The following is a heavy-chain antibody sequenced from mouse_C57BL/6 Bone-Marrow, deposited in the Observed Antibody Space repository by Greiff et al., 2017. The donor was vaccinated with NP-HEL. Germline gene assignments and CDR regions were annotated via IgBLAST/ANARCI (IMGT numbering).Heavy chain of an antibody. D-gene: IGHD2-2*01. V-gene: IGHV10-1*01. CDR2: IRSKSNNYAT. J-gene: IGHJ3*01. CDR3: VRGGEGYDEFAY. CDR1: GFSFNTYA. Sequence: DVKLVESGGGLVQPKGSLKLSCAASGFSFNTYAMNWVRQAPGKGLEWVARIRSKSNNYATYYADSVKDRFTISRDDSESMLYLQMNNLRTDDTAMYYWVRGGEGYDEFAYWGQGTLVTVSA.